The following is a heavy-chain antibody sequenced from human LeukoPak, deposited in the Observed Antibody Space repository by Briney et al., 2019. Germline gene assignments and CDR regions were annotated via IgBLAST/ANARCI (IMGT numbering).Heavy chain of an antibody. CDR2: FDPEDGET. D-gene: IGHD2-2*01. CDR3: ATIHTYCSSTSCPDY. Sequence: GASVKVSCKVSGYTLTELSMHWVRQAPRKGLEWMGGFDPEDGETIYAQKFQGRVTMTEDTSTDTAYMELSSLRSEDTAVYYCATIHTYCSSTSCPDYWGQGTLVTVSS. J-gene: IGHJ4*02. V-gene: IGHV1-24*01. CDR1: GYTLTELS.